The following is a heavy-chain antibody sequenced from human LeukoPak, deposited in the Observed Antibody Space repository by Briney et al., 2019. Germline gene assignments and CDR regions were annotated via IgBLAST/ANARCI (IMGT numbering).Heavy chain of an antibody. V-gene: IGHV3-48*01. Sequence: GGSLRLSCAASGFTFSSYSMNWVRQAPGKGLEWVSYISSSSSTIYYADSVKGRFTISRDNAKNSLYLQMNSLRAEDTAVYYCARQRWSWYFYMDVWGKGTTVTISS. CDR3: ARQRWSWYFYMDV. D-gene: IGHD2-15*01. CDR1: GFTFSSYS. J-gene: IGHJ6*03. CDR2: ISSSSSTI.